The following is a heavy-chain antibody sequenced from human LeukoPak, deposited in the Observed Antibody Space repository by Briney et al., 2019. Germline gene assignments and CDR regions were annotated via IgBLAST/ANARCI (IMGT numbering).Heavy chain of an antibody. V-gene: IGHV3-53*05. D-gene: IGHD6-13*01. Sequence: GGSLTLSCAPSGFTVSSIYMSWVRQVPGKGLEWVSVIDSGGSTYYADSVKGRFTISRDNSKNTLYLQMNSLRAEDMALYYCAKDIDGGIAAAGTFDYWGEGTLVTVSS. CDR2: IDSGGST. CDR3: AKDIDGGIAAAGTFDY. J-gene: IGHJ4*02. CDR1: GFTVSSIY.